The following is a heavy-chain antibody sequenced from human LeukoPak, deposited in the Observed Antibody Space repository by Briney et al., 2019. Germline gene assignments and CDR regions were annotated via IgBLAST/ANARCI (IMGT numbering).Heavy chain of an antibody. J-gene: IGHJ6*02. CDR1: GGSISSYY. Sequence: PSETLSLTCTVSGGSISSYYWSWIRQPPGKGLEWIGYIYYSGSTNHNPSLKSRVTISVDTSKNQFSLKLSSVAAADTAVYYCARGGVYYYYYGMDVWGQGTTVTVSS. D-gene: IGHD3-10*01. CDR3: ARGGVYYYYYGMDV. V-gene: IGHV4-59*01. CDR2: IYYSGST.